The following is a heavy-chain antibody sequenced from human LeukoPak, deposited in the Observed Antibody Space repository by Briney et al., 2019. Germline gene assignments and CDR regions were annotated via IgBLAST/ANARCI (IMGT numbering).Heavy chain of an antibody. CDR1: GFTFSSYS. Sequence: GGSLRLSCAASGFTFSSYSMNWVRQAPGKGLEWVSFISTSSSYVHNADSVKGRFTISRDNAENSLYLQMNSLRAEDTAVYYCARAAIAAARIYYYMDVWGKGTTVTVSS. CDR2: ISTSSSYV. J-gene: IGHJ6*03. D-gene: IGHD6-13*01. V-gene: IGHV3-21*01. CDR3: ARAAIAAARIYYYMDV.